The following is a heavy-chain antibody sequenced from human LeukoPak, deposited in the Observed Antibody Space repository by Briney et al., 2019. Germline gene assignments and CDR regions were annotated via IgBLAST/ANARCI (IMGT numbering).Heavy chain of an antibody. J-gene: IGHJ4*02. V-gene: IGHV3-30*01. CDR3: ARDSTYYYDSGSSGPHYFDN. CDR1: GFTFSNDA. D-gene: IGHD3-10*01. Sequence: GKSLRLSCASSGFTFSNDAMHWVRQAPGKGLEWVSLISSGGTYEYYADSVKGRFTISRDNSKNTLYLQLNSLRAEDTAVYSCARDSTYYYDSGSSGPHYFDNWGQGTLVTVSS. CDR2: ISSGGTYE.